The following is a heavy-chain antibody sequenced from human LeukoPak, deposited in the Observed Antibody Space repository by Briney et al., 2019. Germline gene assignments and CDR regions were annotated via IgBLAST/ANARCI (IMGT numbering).Heavy chain of an antibody. Sequence: SETLSLTCAVYGGSFSGYYWSWIRQPPGKGLEWIGEINHSGSTNYNPSLKSRVTISVDTSKNQFSLKLSSVTAADTAVYYCARDQAGRGYGRGAFDIWGQGTMVTVSS. D-gene: IGHD5-18*01. J-gene: IGHJ3*02. CDR3: ARDQAGRGYGRGAFDI. V-gene: IGHV4-34*01. CDR2: INHSGST. CDR1: GGSFSGYY.